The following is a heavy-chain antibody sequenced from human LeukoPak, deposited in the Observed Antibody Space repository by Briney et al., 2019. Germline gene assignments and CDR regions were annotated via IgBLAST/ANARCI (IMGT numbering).Heavy chain of an antibody. V-gene: IGHV3-21*01. CDR2: ISSSSSYI. D-gene: IGHD4-17*01. CDR3: ARDGYGDYGLDY. CDR1: EFTFSSYR. J-gene: IGHJ4*02. Sequence: KPGGSLRLSCAASEFTFSSYRVNWVRQTPGKGLEWVSSISSSSSYIYYADSVKGRFTISRDNAKNSLYLQMNGLRAEDTAVYYCARDGYGDYGLDYWGQGILVTVSS.